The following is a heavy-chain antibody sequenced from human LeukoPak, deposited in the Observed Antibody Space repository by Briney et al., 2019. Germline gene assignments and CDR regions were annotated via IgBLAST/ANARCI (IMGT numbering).Heavy chain of an antibody. CDR3: ARGYYDSSGYYRQGY. V-gene: IGHV3-48*03. Sequence: GGSLRLSCAAYGFTFSSYEMNWVRQAPGKGLEWVSYISSGGNTIYYADSVKGRFTISRDNAKNSLYLQMNSLRAEDTAIYFCARGYYDSSGYYRQGYWGQGTLVTVSS. D-gene: IGHD3-22*01. J-gene: IGHJ4*02. CDR2: ISSGGNTI. CDR1: GFTFSSYE.